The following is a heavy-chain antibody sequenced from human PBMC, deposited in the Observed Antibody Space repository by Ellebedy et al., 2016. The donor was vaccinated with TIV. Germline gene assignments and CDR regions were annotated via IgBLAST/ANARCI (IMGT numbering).Heavy chain of an antibody. J-gene: IGHJ4*02. CDR2: ISYDGSNK. CDR1: GSTFRSDA. Sequence: GGSLRLSCAASGSTFRSDAMHWVRQAPGKGLEWVAVISYDGSNKYYADSVKGRFTISRDNAKNSLYLQMNSLRAEDTAVYHCAGRAYNWNDGSLFDYWGQGTLVTVSS. V-gene: IGHV3-30-3*01. CDR3: AGRAYNWNDGSLFDY. D-gene: IGHD1-1*01.